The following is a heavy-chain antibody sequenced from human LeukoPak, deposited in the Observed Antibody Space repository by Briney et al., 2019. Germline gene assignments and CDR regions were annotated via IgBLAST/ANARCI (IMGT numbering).Heavy chain of an antibody. J-gene: IGHJ6*03. CDR1: GFTFSSYA. D-gene: IGHD2-2*01. V-gene: IGHV3-23*01. Sequence: GGSLRLSCAASGFTFSSYAMSWVRQAPARGLEWVSSLRGDGDTFYADSVKGRFTISRDNSKNTLYLQMNSLRAEDTAVYYCARDGGYCSSTSCYQDYYYYYYMDVWGKGTTVTVSS. CDR2: LRGDGDT. CDR3: ARDGGYCSSTSCYQDYYYYYYMDV.